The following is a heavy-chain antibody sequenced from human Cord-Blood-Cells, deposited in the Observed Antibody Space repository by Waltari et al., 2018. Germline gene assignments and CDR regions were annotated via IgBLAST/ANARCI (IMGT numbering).Heavy chain of an antibody. CDR3: ASRLIYGDYVGPDY. V-gene: IGHV4-39*01. CDR2: IYYSGST. J-gene: IGHJ4*02. Sequence: QLHMQESGPGLAKASETLSLTCTVSGGSISSSSYYWGWTRQPPGKGLEWIGSIYYSGSTYYNPSLKSRVTISVDTSKNQFSLKLSSVTAADTAVYYCASRLIYGDYVGPDYWGQGTLVTVSS. D-gene: IGHD4-17*01. CDR1: GGSISSSSYY.